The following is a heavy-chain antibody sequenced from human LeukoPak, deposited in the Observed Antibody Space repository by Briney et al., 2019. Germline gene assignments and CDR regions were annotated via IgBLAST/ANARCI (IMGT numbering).Heavy chain of an antibody. V-gene: IGHV3-30-3*01. Sequence: GGSLRLSCGASGFTFSSYGMHWVRQAPGKGLEWVAVISYDGSNKYYADSVKGRFTISRDNSESTLYVQMSSLRAEDTAVYYCARPLGYCSSISCSILGYWGQGTLVTVSS. J-gene: IGHJ4*02. D-gene: IGHD2-2*01. CDR3: ARPLGYCSSISCSILGY. CDR1: GFTFSSYG. CDR2: ISYDGSNK.